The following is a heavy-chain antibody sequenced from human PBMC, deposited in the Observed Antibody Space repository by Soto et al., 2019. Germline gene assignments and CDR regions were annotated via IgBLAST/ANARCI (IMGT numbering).Heavy chain of an antibody. V-gene: IGHV5-51*01. CDR3: VRSTVTPTFYYYYGMDV. CDR2: IYPGDSDT. Sequence: GESLNISCKGSGYSFTSYWIGWVRQMPGKGLEWMGIIYPGDSDTRYSPSFQGQVTISADKSISTAYLQWSSLKASDTAMYYCVRSTVTPTFYYYYGMDVWGQGTTVTVSS. J-gene: IGHJ6*02. CDR1: GYSFTSYW. D-gene: IGHD4-4*01.